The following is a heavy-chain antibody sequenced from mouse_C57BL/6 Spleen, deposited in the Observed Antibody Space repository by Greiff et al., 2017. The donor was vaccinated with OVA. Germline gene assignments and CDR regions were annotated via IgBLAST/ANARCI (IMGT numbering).Heavy chain of an antibody. CDR3: AGGYYWFAY. D-gene: IGHD2-3*01. Sequence: VKLMESGPELVKPGASVKISCKASGYSFTSYYIHWVKQRPGQGLEWIGWIYPGSGNTKYNEKFKGKATLTADTSSSTAYMQLSSLTSEDSAVYYCAGGYYWFAYWGQGTLVTVSA. J-gene: IGHJ3*01. CDR1: GYSFTSYY. V-gene: IGHV1-66*01. CDR2: IYPGSGNT.